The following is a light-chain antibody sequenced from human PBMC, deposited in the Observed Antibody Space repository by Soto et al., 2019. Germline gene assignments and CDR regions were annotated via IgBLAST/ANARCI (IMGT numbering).Light chain of an antibody. CDR3: QQYNNWPLT. J-gene: IGKJ4*01. CDR2: EAS. CDR1: QHVRDEY. V-gene: IGKV3D-15*01. Sequence: EIVLTQSPGSLSLSPGHTAALSCRASQHVRDEYLAWYQQRPGQAPRLLIYEASRRAADIPARFSGSGSGTDFILTISSLQSEDFAVYYCQQYNNWPLTFGGGTKVEIK.